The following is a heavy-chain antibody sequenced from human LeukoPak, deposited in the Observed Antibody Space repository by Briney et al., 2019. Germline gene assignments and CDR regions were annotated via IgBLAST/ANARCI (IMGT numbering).Heavy chain of an antibody. Sequence: SVKVSCKASGYTFTGYYMHWVRQATGQGLEWMGRINPTTGGTNYAQQIQGRVTMTRDTSITTAYMELSRLTSDDTAFYYCARDGYTSGCDSWGQGTLVTVSS. CDR2: INPTTGGT. D-gene: IGHD6-19*01. J-gene: IGHJ5*01. CDR3: ARDGYTSGCDS. CDR1: GYTFTGYY. V-gene: IGHV1-2*06.